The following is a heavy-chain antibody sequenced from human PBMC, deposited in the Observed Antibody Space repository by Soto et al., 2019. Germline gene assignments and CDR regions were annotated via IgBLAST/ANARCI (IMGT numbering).Heavy chain of an antibody. V-gene: IGHV4-61*01. CDR2: IYYSGST. Sequence: SETLSLTCTVSGGSVSSGSYYWSWIRQPPGKGLEWIGYIYYSGSTNYNPSLKSRVTISVDTSKNQFSLKLSSVTAADTAVYYCARGRPQKGGYCSSTSCYSYYYYYMDVWGKGTTVTVSS. J-gene: IGHJ6*03. CDR1: GGSVSSGSYY. CDR3: ARGRPQKGGYCSSTSCYSYYYYYMDV. D-gene: IGHD2-2*01.